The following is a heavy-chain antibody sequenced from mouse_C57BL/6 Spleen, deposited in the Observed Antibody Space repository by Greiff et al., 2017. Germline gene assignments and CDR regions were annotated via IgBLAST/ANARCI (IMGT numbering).Heavy chain of an antibody. D-gene: IGHD1-1*01. CDR1: GYTFTDYN. Sequence: VQLQQSGPELVKPGASVKMSCKASGYTFTDYNMHWVKQSHGKSLEWIGYINPNNGGTSYNQKFKGKATLTVNKSSSTAYMELRSLTSEDSAVYYCARAGITTVVATKYFDVWGTGTTVTVSS. CDR3: ARAGITTVVATKYFDV. CDR2: INPNNGGT. J-gene: IGHJ1*03. V-gene: IGHV1-22*01.